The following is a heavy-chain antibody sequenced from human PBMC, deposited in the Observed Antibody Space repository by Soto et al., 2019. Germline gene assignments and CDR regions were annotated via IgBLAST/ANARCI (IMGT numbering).Heavy chain of an antibody. D-gene: IGHD3-16*01. J-gene: IGHJ4*02. CDR3: ARGLGFFDY. CDR2: IYHSGST. Sequence: PSETLSLTCSVSGGSVSNNDWTWIRQFPGKGLEWIGYIYHSGSTNYNYSPSLKSRLTISVDTSKNQLSLKLKSVTAADTAVYYCARGLGFFDYWGPGSLVTGS. CDR1: GGSVSNND. V-gene: IGHV4-59*02.